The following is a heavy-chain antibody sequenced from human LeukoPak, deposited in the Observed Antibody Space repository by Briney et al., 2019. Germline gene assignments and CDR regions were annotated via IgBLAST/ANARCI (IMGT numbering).Heavy chain of an antibody. V-gene: IGHV3-11*06. CDR3: ARRGGSTATGYYFDY. D-gene: IGHD3-10*01. CDR1: RFTFSDYY. J-gene: IGHJ4*02. CDR2: ISSSTSYT. Sequence: GGSLRLSCAASRFTFSDYYLSWIPHAPGKGLESVSYISSSTSYTNYADSVKGRFTISRDNAKNSLYLQMNSLRAEDTAVYYCARRGGSTATGYYFDYWGQGTLVTVSS.